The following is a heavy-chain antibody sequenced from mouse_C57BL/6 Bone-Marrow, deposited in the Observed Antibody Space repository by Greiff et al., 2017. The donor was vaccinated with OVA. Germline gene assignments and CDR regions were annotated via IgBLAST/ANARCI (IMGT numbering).Heavy chain of an antibody. Sequence: QVQLQQSGPGLVQPSQSLSITCTVSGFSLTSYGVHWVRQSPGKGLEWLGVIWSGGSTDYNAAFISRLSISKDNSKSQVFFKMNSLQTEDTTIYYSAREVYDGYSESWFAYWGQGTLVTVSA. CDR1: GFSLTSYG. D-gene: IGHD2-3*01. V-gene: IGHV2-2*01. CDR2: IWSGGST. CDR3: AREVYDGYSESWFAY. J-gene: IGHJ3*01.